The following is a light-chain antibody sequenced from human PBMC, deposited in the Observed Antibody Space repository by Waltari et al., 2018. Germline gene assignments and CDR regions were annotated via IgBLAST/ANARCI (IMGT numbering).Light chain of an antibody. CDR1: QSVSSSY. CDR2: GAS. V-gene: IGKV3-20*01. J-gene: IGKJ2*01. Sequence: EIVLTKSPGTLSLSPGERATLSCRASQSVSSSYLAWYQQKPGQAPRLLIYGASSRATGIPDSFSGSGSGTDFTLTISRLEPEDFAVYYCQQYGSSPQTFGQGTKLEIK. CDR3: QQYGSSPQT.